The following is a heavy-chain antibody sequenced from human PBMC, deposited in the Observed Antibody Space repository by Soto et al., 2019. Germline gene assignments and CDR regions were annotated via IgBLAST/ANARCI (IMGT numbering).Heavy chain of an antibody. CDR3: ATRMTTAPY. Sequence: EVQLVQSGGGLVQPGGSLRLSCAASGFTVSNNYLSWVRQAPGKGLQWVSLIYSDGGTDYAESVKGRFTISRDNSKNTLYLQMNSLKAEDTAIYYCATRMTTAPYWGQGTLFTVSS. J-gene: IGHJ4*02. CDR1: GFTVSNNY. D-gene: IGHD4-17*01. CDR2: IYSDGGT. V-gene: IGHV3-66*01.